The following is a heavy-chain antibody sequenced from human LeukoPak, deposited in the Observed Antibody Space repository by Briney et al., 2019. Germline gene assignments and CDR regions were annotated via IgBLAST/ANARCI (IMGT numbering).Heavy chain of an antibody. J-gene: IGHJ4*02. D-gene: IGHD2-15*01. Sequence: ASVKVSCKVSGYTLTELSMHWVRQAPGKGLEWMGGFDPEDGETIYAQKFQGRVTMTEDTSTDTAYMELSSLRSEDTAVYYCARTGYCSGGSCYEDYWGQGTLVTVSS. CDR2: FDPEDGET. CDR1: GYTLTELS. V-gene: IGHV1-24*01. CDR3: ARTGYCSGGSCYEDY.